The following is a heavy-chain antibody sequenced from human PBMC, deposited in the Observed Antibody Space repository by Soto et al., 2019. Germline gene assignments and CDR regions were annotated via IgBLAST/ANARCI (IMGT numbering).Heavy chain of an antibody. CDR1: GGSISSSYW. CDR3: ASSGGGEDY. D-gene: IGHD3-16*01. J-gene: IGHJ4*02. Sequence: QVQLQESGPGLVKPSGTLSLSCAVSGGSISSSYWWTWVRQPPGKGLEWIGEIYHSGSTNYNPSLKGRVTLSVDTSRHQFSLNLSSVTAADTAVYYCASSGGGEDYWGQGILVTVSS. V-gene: IGHV4-4*02. CDR2: IYHSGST.